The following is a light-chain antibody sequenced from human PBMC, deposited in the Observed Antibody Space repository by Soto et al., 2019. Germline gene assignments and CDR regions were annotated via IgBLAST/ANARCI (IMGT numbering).Light chain of an antibody. J-gene: IGKJ5*01. Sequence: GVRVTINCRASQSISIYLNWYQLKRGKAPNLLMYGASYLKSGVPTSFSGSGSATDFTLTISSLQPEDFAIYYCQQTYTTPEITFGQGTRLEIK. CDR2: GAS. CDR1: QSISIY. CDR3: QQTYTTPEIT. V-gene: IGKV1-39*01.